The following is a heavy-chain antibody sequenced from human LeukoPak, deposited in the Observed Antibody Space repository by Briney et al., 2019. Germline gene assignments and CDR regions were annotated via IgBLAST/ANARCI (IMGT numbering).Heavy chain of an antibody. J-gene: IGHJ4*02. D-gene: IGHD3-22*01. Sequence: ASVKVSCKASGYTFTGYFIHWVRQAPGQGLEWMGWINPNSGGTNYAQKFEGRVTMTRDTSISTAYMELSRLRSDDAAVYYCARVYYYDSSGYYYDYWGQGTLVTVSS. CDR1: GYTFTGYF. CDR3: ARVYYYDSSGYYYDY. V-gene: IGHV1-2*02. CDR2: INPNSGGT.